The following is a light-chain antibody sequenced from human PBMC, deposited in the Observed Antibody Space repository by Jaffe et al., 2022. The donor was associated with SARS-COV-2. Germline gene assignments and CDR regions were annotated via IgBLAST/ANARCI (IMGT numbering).Light chain of an antibody. J-gene: IGKJ4*02. CDR3: QQYGSSPAT. Sequence: EIVLTQSPGTLSLSPGERATLSCRASQSVSHNYLAWYQQKPGQAPRLLIYAASSRATGIPDRFSGSGSGTDFTLTISRLEPEDFALYYCQQYGSSPATFGRGTKVEVK. CDR1: QSVSHNY. V-gene: IGKV3-20*01. CDR2: AAS.